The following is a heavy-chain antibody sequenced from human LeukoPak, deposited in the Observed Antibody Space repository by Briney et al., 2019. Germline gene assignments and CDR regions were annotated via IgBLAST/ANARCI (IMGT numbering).Heavy chain of an antibody. CDR1: GFTFSSYA. CDR2: ISSSGSTI. D-gene: IGHD5-12*01. V-gene: IGHV3-11*01. CDR3: ARRIVATKAYYFDY. J-gene: IGHJ4*02. Sequence: GGSLRLSCAASGFTFSSYAMSWIRQAPGKGLEWVSYISSSGSTIYYADSVKGRFTISRDNAKNSLFLQMNSLRAEDTAVYYCARRIVATKAYYFDYWGQGTLVTVSS.